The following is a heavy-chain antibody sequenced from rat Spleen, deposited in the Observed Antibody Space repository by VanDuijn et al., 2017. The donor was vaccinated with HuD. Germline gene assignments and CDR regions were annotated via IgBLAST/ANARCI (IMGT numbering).Heavy chain of an antibody. Sequence: EVQLVESGGGLVQPGRSMKLSCAASGFTFRDYYMAWFRQTPTKALERVASISLGGGNIYYRDSVKGRFTISRDNAKNTLYLQMDSLRSEDTATYFCARRTHGDYWGQGVMVTVSS. V-gene: IGHV5-25*01. J-gene: IGHJ2*01. CDR2: ISLGGGNI. CDR1: GFTFRDYY. CDR3: ARRTHGDY. D-gene: IGHD3-5*01.